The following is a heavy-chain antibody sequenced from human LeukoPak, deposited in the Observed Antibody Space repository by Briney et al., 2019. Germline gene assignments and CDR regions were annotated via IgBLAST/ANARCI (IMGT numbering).Heavy chain of an antibody. V-gene: IGHV4-59*01. J-gene: IGHJ4*02. D-gene: IGHD1-26*01. CDR2: IYYTRST. CDR3: AGVGAHHFDY. CDR1: GGSISSYY. Sequence: QVQLQESGPGLVKPSQTLSLTCTVSGGSISSYYWSWIRQPPGKGLEWIGYIYYTRSTHYNPSLKSRVTISVDTSKNQFSLRLSAVTAADTAVYYCAGVGAHHFDYWGQGTLVTVSS.